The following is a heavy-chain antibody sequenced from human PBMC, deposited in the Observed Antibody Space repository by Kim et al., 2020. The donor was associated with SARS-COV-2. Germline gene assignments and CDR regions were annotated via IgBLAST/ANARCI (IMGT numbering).Heavy chain of an antibody. V-gene: IGHV7-4-1*02. Sequence: ASVKVSCKASGYTFTSYVMNWVRQAPGQGLEWMGWINTNTGNPTYAQGFTGRFVFSLDTSVSTAYLQISSLKAEDTAVYYCARDRARVMITFGGAPFDYWGQGTLVTVSS. J-gene: IGHJ4*02. CDR3: ARDRARVMITFGGAPFDY. CDR1: GYTFTSYV. CDR2: INTNTGNP. D-gene: IGHD3-16*01.